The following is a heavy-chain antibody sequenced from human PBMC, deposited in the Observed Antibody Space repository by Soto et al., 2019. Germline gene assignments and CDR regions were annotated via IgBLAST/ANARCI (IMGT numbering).Heavy chain of an antibody. D-gene: IGHD3-22*01. CDR3: ARVRIVAASKLYGMDV. CDR2: ITSSSTI. J-gene: IGHJ6*02. CDR1: RFTFNGFS. Sequence: EGSLRLSCAASRFTFNGFSMNWVRQAPGKGLEWVSYITSSSTIYYADSVKGRFTISRDNGENSLHLQMNSLRDEDTAVYYCARVRIVAASKLYGMDVWGQGTTVTVSS. V-gene: IGHV3-48*02.